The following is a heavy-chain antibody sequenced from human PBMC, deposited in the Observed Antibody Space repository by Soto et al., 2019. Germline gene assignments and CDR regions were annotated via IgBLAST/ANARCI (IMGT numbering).Heavy chain of an antibody. CDR3: ARGLNYAKQDAFDV. D-gene: IGHD2-2*01. Sequence: QVQLQESSPGLVKPSQTLSVTCTVSGGSISSGGYYWSWMRQHPGKGLEWIGYIFYGGPAYYNASLKSRVTISVDTSKSQFSLKLSSVTAADTAVYYCARGLNYAKQDAFDVWGQGTMVTVSS. J-gene: IGHJ3*01. CDR2: IFYGGPA. CDR1: GGSISSGGYY. V-gene: IGHV4-31*03.